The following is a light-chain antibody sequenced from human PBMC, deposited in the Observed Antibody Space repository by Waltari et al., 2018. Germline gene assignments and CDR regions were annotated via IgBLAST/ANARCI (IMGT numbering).Light chain of an antibody. J-gene: IGLJ2*01. V-gene: IGLV2-14*01. Sequence: QSALTQPASVSGSPGQSITISCTGTSSDVGDYNFISWYQQRPGKAPELLVYDVSHRPSGVSTRFSRSKSGNTAALTISGLQAEDEADYYCSSYTSSTTGIFGGGTKLTVL. CDR1: SSDVGDYNF. CDR2: DVS. CDR3: SSYTSSTTGI.